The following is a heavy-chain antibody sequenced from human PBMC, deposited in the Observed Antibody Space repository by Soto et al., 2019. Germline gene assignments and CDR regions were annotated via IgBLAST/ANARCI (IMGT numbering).Heavy chain of an antibody. Sequence: SETLSLTCTVSGGSISSYYWSWIRQPPGKGLEWIGYIYYSGSTNYNPSLKSRVTISVDTSKNQFSLKLSSVTAADTAVYYCARHARPRLPFDYWGQGTLVTVS. CDR3: ARHARPRLPFDY. J-gene: IGHJ4*02. CDR1: GGSISSYY. D-gene: IGHD5-18*01. CDR2: IYYSGST. V-gene: IGHV4-59*08.